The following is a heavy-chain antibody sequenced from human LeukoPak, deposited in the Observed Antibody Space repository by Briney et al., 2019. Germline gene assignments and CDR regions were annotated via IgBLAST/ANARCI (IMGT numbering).Heavy chain of an antibody. Sequence: PSETLSLTCTVSGGSISSYYWSWIRPPPGKGLEWIGYIYYSGSTNYNPSLKSRVTISVDTSKNQFSLKLSSVTAADTAVYYCAREGSSGFDYWGQGTLVTVSS. J-gene: IGHJ4*02. V-gene: IGHV4-59*01. D-gene: IGHD6-19*01. CDR3: AREGSSGFDY. CDR1: GGSISSYY. CDR2: IYYSGST.